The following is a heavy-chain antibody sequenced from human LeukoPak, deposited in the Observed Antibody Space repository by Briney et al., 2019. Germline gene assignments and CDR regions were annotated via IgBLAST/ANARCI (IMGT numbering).Heavy chain of an antibody. Sequence: GGSLRLSCAASGFTFSGSAMHWVRQASGKGLEWVGRIRSKANSYATAYAASVKGRFTISRDDSKNTAYLQMNSLETEDTAVYYCTSTRVVGGNFDYWGQGTLVTVSS. J-gene: IGHJ4*02. D-gene: IGHD1-26*01. CDR2: IRSKANSYAT. V-gene: IGHV3-73*01. CDR1: GFTFSGSA. CDR3: TSTRVVGGNFDY.